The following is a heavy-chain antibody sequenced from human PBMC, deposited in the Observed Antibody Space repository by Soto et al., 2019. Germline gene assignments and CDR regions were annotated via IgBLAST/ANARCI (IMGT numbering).Heavy chain of an antibody. CDR1: GGSFSGYY. D-gene: IGHD1-7*01. J-gene: IGHJ4*02. CDR3: ARGYWNYGSAVDY. Sequence: SETLSLTCAVYGGSFSGYYWSWIRQPPGKGLEWIGEINHSGSTNYNPSLKSRVTISVDTSKNQFSLKLSSVTAADTAVYYCARGYWNYGSAVDYWGQGTLVTVSS. CDR2: INHSGST. V-gene: IGHV4-34*01.